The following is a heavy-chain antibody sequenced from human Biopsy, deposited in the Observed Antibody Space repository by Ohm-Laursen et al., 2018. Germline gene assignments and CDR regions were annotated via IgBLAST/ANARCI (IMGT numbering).Heavy chain of an antibody. CDR3: AKGYTDYSDSSGFSYYFRY. D-gene: IGHD3-22*01. V-gene: IGHV4-4*07. CDR2: IFTSGST. Sequence: SETLSLTCAVSGASISDYYCVWIRQPAGKGLEWIGLIFTSGSTNYNPSLRSRVTMSVDTSKNQFTLNLSSVTAAGTAMYYCAKGYTDYSDSSGFSYYFRYWGQGTLVTVSS. J-gene: IGHJ4*02. CDR1: GASISDYY.